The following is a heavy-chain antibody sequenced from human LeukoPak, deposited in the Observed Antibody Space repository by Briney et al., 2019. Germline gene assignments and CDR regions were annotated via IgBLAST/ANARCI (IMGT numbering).Heavy chain of an antibody. J-gene: IGHJ4*02. CDR1: GFTFSTYS. D-gene: IGHD4-17*01. CDR3: AKDDYGDWNPVDY. Sequence: GGSLRLSCAAPGFTFSTYSMSWVRQAPRKGLEWVSVIYGSGDTTNYADSVKGRFTVSRDNSKNTLDLRMNSLRAEDTAIYYCAKDDYGDWNPVDYWGQGTLVTVSS. CDR2: IYGSGDTT. V-gene: IGHV3-23*01.